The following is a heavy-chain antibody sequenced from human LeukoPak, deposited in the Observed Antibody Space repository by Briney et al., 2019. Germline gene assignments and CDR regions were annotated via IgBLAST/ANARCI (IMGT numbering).Heavy chain of an antibody. J-gene: IGHJ6*02. CDR1: GGSISSIHW. V-gene: IGHV4-4*02. CDR2: IYYSGST. CDR3: ARRGSSSWYPPDYGMDV. Sequence: SGTLSLTCAVSGGSISSIHWWNWIRQSPGKGLERIGYIYYSGSTNYNPSLKSRVTISVDTSKNQFSLKLSSVSAADTAVYYCARRGSSSWYPPDYGMDVWGQGTTVTVSS. D-gene: IGHD6-13*01.